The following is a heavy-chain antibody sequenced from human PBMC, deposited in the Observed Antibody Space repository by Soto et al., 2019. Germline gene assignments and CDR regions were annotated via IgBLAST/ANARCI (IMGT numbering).Heavy chain of an antibody. Sequence: GASLKISCKGSGHIFSNYWIGWVRQMPGKGLEWMGIIYPGDSETRYSPSFQGQVTITVDKSIHTAYLQWSRLKASDTAIYYCAIQRLWGTSVYYYFENWGRGTLVTVSS. D-gene: IGHD3-22*01. CDR3: AIQRLWGTSVYYYFEN. V-gene: IGHV5-51*01. CDR2: IYPGDSET. J-gene: IGHJ4*02. CDR1: GHIFSNYW.